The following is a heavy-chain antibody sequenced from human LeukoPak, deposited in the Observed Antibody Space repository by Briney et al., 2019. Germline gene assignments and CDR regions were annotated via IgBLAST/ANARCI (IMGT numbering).Heavy chain of an antibody. V-gene: IGHV3-48*03. D-gene: IGHD1-26*01. CDR2: ISSSGSTI. CDR3: ARRWDSRFYFDH. CDR1: GFTFSSYE. Sequence: GGSLRLSCAASGFTFSSYEMNWVRQAPGKGLEWVSYISSSGSTIYYADSVKGRFTISRDSAKNSLYPQMNSLGAEDTALYYCARRWDSRFYFDHWGQGTLVTVSS. J-gene: IGHJ4*02.